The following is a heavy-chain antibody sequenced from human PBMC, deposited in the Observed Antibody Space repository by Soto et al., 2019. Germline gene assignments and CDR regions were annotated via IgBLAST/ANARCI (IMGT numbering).Heavy chain of an antibody. J-gene: IGHJ4*02. Sequence: ASETPSLTCTVSGGSISSGDYYWSWIRQPPGKGLEWIGYIYYSGSTYYNPSLKSRVTISVDTSKNQFSLKLSSVTAADTAVYYCARDLGSGSYSYWGQGTLVTVSS. V-gene: IGHV4-30-4*01. D-gene: IGHD3-10*01. CDR2: IYYSGST. CDR1: GGSISSGDYY. CDR3: ARDLGSGSYSY.